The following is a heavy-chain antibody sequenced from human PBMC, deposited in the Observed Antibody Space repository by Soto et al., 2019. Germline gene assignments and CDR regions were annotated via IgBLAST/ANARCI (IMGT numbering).Heavy chain of an antibody. V-gene: IGHV3-30*03. CDR2: ISYDGSNK. CDR3: AMNPYYGDYNDAFDI. CDR1: GFTFSSYG. J-gene: IGHJ3*02. Sequence: QVQLVESGGGVVQPGRSLRLSCAASGFTFSSYGMHWVRQAPGKGLEWVAVISYDGSNKYYADSVKGRFTISRDNSKNTLYLQMNSLRAEDTAVYYCAMNPYYGDYNDAFDIWGQGTMVTVSS. D-gene: IGHD4-17*01.